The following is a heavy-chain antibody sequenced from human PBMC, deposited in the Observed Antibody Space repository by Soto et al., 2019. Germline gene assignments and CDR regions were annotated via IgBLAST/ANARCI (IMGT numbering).Heavy chain of an antibody. CDR1: GGTFRNYG. Sequence: QVQLVQSGAEVKKPGSSVKVSCKASGGTFRNYGISWVRQAPGQGLEWVGGIIPIFGTAKYAQKFQGRVTITEDESTTTDYLELSSLRSEDTAVYYCARDGTFFESSSYYYVYWGQGNLVTVSS. CDR3: ARDGTFFESSSYYYVY. D-gene: IGHD6-19*01. J-gene: IGHJ4*02. CDR2: IIPIFGTA. V-gene: IGHV1-69*01.